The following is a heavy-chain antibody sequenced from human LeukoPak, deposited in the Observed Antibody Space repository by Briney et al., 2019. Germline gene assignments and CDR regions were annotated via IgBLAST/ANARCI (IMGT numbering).Heavy chain of an antibody. Sequence: PGGSLRLSCEGSGFTFSNYWMGWVRHAPGKGLQWVANIKTDGSEKYYVDSVKGRFTISRDNAKNSLYLQMNSLRAEDTALYYCAKDITRIAAAGAFDYWGQGTLVTVSS. CDR1: GFTFSNYW. CDR3: AKDITRIAAAGAFDY. J-gene: IGHJ4*02. D-gene: IGHD6-13*01. V-gene: IGHV3-7*03. CDR2: IKTDGSEK.